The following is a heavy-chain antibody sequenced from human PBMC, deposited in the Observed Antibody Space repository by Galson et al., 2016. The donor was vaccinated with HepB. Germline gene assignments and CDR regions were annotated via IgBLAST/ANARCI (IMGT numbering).Heavy chain of an antibody. CDR3: ARDKRVERDNFGSRGRHNGLDV. D-gene: IGHD3-10*01. Sequence: SVKVSCKASGYTFNSYAIAWVRQAPGQGLECMGWISVYNGNTKYAQKVQDRVTMTTDTSTSTAYMELRSLRSDDTAVYYCARDKRVERDNFGSRGRHNGLDVWGQGTTVTVSS. J-gene: IGHJ6*02. CDR2: ISVYNGNT. CDR1: GYTFNSYA. V-gene: IGHV1-18*01.